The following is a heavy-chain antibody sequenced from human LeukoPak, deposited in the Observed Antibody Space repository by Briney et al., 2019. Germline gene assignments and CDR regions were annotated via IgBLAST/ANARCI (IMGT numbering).Heavy chain of an antibody. Sequence: GESLKISCKGSGYSFTNYWIGWVRQMPGKGLEWMGIIYPGDSVTIYSPSFQGQVTISADKSISSAFLHWSSLKASGTAIYYCARPGGGVGYTFDSWGQGTLVTVSS. CDR3: ARPGGGVGYTFDS. J-gene: IGHJ4*02. V-gene: IGHV5-51*01. CDR2: IYPGDSVT. CDR1: GYSFTNYW. D-gene: IGHD5-18*01.